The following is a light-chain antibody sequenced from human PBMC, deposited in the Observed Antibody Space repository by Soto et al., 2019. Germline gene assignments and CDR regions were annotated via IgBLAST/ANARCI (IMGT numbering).Light chain of an antibody. Sequence: EVVLTQSPGTLSLSPGESATLSCRASQSVSNNYFAWYQQKPGQAPRLLIFGSSDRATGIPDRFSGSGSGTDFTLSISRLEPEDFAVYYCQQYGSSPPYTCGQGTKLEIK. CDR2: GSS. J-gene: IGKJ2*01. CDR3: QQYGSSPPYT. V-gene: IGKV3-20*01. CDR1: QSVSNNY.